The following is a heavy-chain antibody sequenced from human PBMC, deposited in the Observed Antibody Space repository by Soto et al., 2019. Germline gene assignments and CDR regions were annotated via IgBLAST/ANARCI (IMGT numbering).Heavy chain of an antibody. V-gene: IGHV1-69*01. CDR3: AAGYCSSTSCYTGYYYYYGMDV. D-gene: IGHD2-2*01. J-gene: IGHJ6*02. CDR1: GGTFSSYA. CDR2: IIPIFGTA. Sequence: QVQLVQSGAEVKKPGSSVKVSCKAPGGTFSSYAISWVRQAPGQGLEWMGGIIPIFGTANYAQKFQGRVTITADESTSTAYMELSSLRSEDTAVYYCAAGYCSSTSCYTGYYYYYGMDVWGQGTTVTVSS.